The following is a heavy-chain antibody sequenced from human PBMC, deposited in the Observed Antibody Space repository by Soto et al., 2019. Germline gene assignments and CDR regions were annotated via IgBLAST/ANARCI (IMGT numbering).Heavy chain of an antibody. Sequence: SSETLSLTCTVSGGSVSSGSYYWSWIRQPPGKGLEWIGYIYYSGSTNYNPSLKSRVTISVDTSKNQFSLKLSSVTAADTAVYYCARVPKYCSSTSCHFDYWGQGTLVTVSS. D-gene: IGHD2-2*01. CDR2: IYYSGST. CDR3: ARVPKYCSSTSCHFDY. J-gene: IGHJ4*02. V-gene: IGHV4-61*01. CDR1: GGSVSSGSYY.